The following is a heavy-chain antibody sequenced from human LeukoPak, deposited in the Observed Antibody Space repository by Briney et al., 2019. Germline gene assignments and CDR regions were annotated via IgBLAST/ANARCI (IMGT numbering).Heavy chain of an antibody. J-gene: IGHJ6*04. V-gene: IGHV5-51*01. Sequence: GESLKISCRGLGYIFPTDWNAWVRQMPGKGAGWMGIIYPGNSDTRYSPPFQGQVPISADKSISTAYLQWSRLKASDNAMYYCVRKGYCATTRCYYGLDVWGKGTTVTVSS. D-gene: IGHD2-2*01. CDR2: IYPGNSDT. CDR1: GYIFPTDW. CDR3: VRKGYCATTRCYYGLDV.